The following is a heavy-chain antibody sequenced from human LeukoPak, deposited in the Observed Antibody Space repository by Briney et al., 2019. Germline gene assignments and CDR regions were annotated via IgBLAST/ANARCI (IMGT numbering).Heavy chain of an antibody. CDR2: IKQDGSEK. CDR1: GFTFSSYW. D-gene: IGHD1-26*01. V-gene: IGHV3-7*01. J-gene: IGHJ4*02. Sequence: GGSLRLSCAASGFTFSSYWMSWVRQAPGKGLEWVANIKQDGSEKYYVDSVKGRFTISRDNAKNSLYLQMNSLRAEDTAVYYRARDKIVGATYFDYWGQGTLLTVSS. CDR3: ARDKIVGATYFDY.